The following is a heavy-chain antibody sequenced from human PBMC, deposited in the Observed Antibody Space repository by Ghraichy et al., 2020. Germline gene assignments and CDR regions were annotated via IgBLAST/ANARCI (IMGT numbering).Heavy chain of an antibody. Sequence: LSLTCAASGFTFSSYAMSWVRQAPGKGLEWVSAISGSGGSTYYADSVKGRFTISRDNSKNTLYLQMNSLRAEDTAVYYCAKDFGWFGPQYFDYWGQGTLVTVSS. CDR1: GFTFSSYA. V-gene: IGHV3-23*01. CDR2: ISGSGGST. CDR3: AKDFGWFGPQYFDY. D-gene: IGHD3-10*01. J-gene: IGHJ4*02.